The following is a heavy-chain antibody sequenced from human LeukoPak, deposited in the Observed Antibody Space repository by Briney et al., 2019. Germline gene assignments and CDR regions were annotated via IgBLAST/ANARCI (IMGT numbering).Heavy chain of an antibody. D-gene: IGHD3-16*01. J-gene: IGHJ4*02. CDR1: GDSFSSYH. CDR2: ISSSGST. CDR3: ARVGRGDHTWGSYYCDH. V-gene: IGHV4-59*13. Sequence: SETLSLTCTASGDSFSSYHWSWLRQPPGKALEWIGYISSSGSTSYNPPPKSRLTISVDTSKNQFSLKLSSVTAGDTAVYYCARVGRGDHTWGSYYCDHWGQGTLVSVSS.